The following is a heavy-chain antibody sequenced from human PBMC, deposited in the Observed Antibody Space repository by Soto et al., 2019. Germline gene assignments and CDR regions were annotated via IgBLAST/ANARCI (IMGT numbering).Heavy chain of an antibody. CDR3: ARASLETVIVVVVAATSVGYYGMDV. J-gene: IGHJ6*02. Sequence: QVQLVQSGAEVKKPGSSVKVSCKASGGTFSSYAISWVRQAPGQGLEWMGGIIPIFGTANYAQKFQGRVTITADESTSTAYMELSSLRSEDTAVYYCARASLETVIVVVVAATSVGYYGMDVWGQGTTVTVSS. CDR1: GGTFSSYA. V-gene: IGHV1-69*12. CDR2: IIPIFGTA. D-gene: IGHD2-15*01.